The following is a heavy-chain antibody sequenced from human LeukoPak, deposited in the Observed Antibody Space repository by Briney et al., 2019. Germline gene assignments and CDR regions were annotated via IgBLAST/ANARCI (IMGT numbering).Heavy chain of an antibody. J-gene: IGHJ4*02. CDR2: IYYSGST. V-gene: IGHV4-30-4*08. Sequence: SQTLSLTCTVSGGSISSGSYYWSWIRQPAGKGLEWIGYIYYSGSTYYNPSLKSRVTISVDTSKNQFSLKLSSVTAADTAVYYCAGEYCSSTSCYHYWGQGTLVTVSS. D-gene: IGHD2-2*01. CDR1: GGSISSGSYY. CDR3: AGEYCSSTSCYHY.